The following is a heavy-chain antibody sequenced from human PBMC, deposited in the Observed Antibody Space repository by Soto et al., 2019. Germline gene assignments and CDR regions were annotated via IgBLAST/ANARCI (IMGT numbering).Heavy chain of an antibody. CDR1: GYTFTSYG. V-gene: IGHV1-18*01. D-gene: IGHD2-2*01. CDR3: ARVGRSNCSSTSCYAVYYYYYMDV. J-gene: IGHJ6*03. CDR2: ISAYNGNT. Sequence: ASVKVSCKASGYTFTSYGISWVRQAPGQGLEWMGWISAYNGNTNYAQKLQGRVTMTTDTSTSTAYMELRSLRSDDTAVYYCARVGRSNCSSTSCYAVYYYYYMDVWGKGTTVTVSS.